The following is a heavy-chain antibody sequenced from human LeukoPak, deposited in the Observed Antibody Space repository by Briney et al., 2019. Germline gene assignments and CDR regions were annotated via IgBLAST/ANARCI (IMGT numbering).Heavy chain of an antibody. V-gene: IGHV3-7*01. CDR3: ARDPNRVFEIQRPNDY. CDR2: IKQDGDET. Sequence: PGGSLRLSCVASGFTFSNFWMSWVRQAPGKGPEWVANIKQDGDETYYLDSVKGRFTVSRDNAKNSLYLQMNTLGAEDTAVYYCARDPNRVFEIQRPNDYWGQGTLVTVSS. J-gene: IGHJ4*02. CDR1: GFTFSNFW. D-gene: IGHD1-1*01.